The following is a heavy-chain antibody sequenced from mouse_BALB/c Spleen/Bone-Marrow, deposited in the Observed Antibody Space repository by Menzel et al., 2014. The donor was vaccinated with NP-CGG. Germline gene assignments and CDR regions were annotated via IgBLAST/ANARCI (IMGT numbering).Heavy chain of an antibody. J-gene: IGHJ3*01. Sequence: VQLQESGPGLVQPSQSLSITCTVSGFSLTSYGVHWVRQSPGKGLERLGGIWSGGSTDYNAAFISRLSISKDNSKSQVFFKMNSLQANVTAIYYCARNSGGFAYWGQGTLVTVSA. CDR2: IWSGGST. V-gene: IGHV2-2*02. CDR3: ARNSGGFAY. CDR1: GFSLTSYG.